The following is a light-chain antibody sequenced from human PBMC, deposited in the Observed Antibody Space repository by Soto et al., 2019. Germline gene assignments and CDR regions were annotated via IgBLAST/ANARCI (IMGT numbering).Light chain of an antibody. CDR2: DAS. CDR1: QSIGRF. CDR3: QQCYMGWT. J-gene: IGKJ1*01. V-gene: IGKV1-5*01. Sequence: TQSPGTLSLSPGERASLSFRASQSIGRFLAWYQHQPGKAPKLLIYDASTLESGVPSRFSGTGSGTEFTFSITSLQPEDFGTYYCQQCYMGWTFGQGTKVDIK.